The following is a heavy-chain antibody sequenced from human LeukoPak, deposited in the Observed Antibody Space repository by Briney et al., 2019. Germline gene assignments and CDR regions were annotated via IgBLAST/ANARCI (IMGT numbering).Heavy chain of an antibody. Sequence: SVKVSCKASGGTFSSYAISWVRQAPGQGLEWMGGIIPIFGTANYAQKFQGRVTITADESTSTAYMELSSLRSEDTAVYYCATRGGYCSSTSCYVGYYYYYYRDVGGKGTTVTVSS. J-gene: IGHJ6*03. CDR3: ATRGGYCSSTSCYVGYYYYYYRDV. CDR2: IIPIFGTA. CDR1: GGTFSSYA. V-gene: IGHV1-69*01. D-gene: IGHD2-2*01.